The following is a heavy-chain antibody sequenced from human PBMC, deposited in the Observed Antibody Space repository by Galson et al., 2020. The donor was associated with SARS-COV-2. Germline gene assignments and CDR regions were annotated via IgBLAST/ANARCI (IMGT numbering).Heavy chain of an antibody. CDR3: AASPNWAHSGSYQY. J-gene: IGHJ4*02. V-gene: IGHV1-24*01. Sequence: GESLKISCKVSGYTLTELSIHWVRQAPGKGLEWMGGFDPEDRKTIYAQKFQGRVTLTEDTSTDAAYMDLSSLRSDDTAVYFCAASPNWAHSGSYQYWGQGTLVTISS. D-gene: IGHD1-26*01. CDR1: GYTLTELS. CDR2: FDPEDRKT.